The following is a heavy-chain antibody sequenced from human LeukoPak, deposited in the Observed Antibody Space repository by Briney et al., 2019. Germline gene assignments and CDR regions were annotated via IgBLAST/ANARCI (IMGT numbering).Heavy chain of an antibody. CDR2: IIPIFSTP. V-gene: IGHV1-69*13. D-gene: IGHD6-13*01. CDR1: GGTFSSYA. CDR3: GRCIPAAGRVNRYYMDV. J-gene: IGHJ6*03. Sequence: SVKVSCKASGGTFSSYAISWVRLAPGQGLEWMGGIIPIFSTPNYAQKFQGRVTINADESTSTAYMELSSLRSEDTAVYYCGRCIPAAGRVNRYYMDVWGTGTTVTISS.